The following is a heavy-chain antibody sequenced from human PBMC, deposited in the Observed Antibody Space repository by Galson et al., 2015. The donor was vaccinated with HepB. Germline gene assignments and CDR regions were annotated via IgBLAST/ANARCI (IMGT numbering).Heavy chain of an antibody. J-gene: IGHJ4*02. CDR1: GASIGSHY. Sequence: ETLSLTCTVSGASIGSHYWSWIRQPAGKGLEWIGRIYTTGNTDYNPSLKNRVSMSTDRSSNQLSLKLRYVTAADTAVYYCARDGNGFDYWGQGTLVTVSS. CDR3: ARDGNGFDY. CDR2: IYTTGNT. V-gene: IGHV4-4*07. D-gene: IGHD2-8*01.